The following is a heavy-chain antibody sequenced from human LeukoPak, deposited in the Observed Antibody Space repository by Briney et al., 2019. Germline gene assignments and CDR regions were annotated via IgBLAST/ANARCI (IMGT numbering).Heavy chain of an antibody. V-gene: IGHV4-39*07. CDR3: ARGARFFAYYDY. Sequence: SETLSLTCSVSGGSISSSSDYWGWVRQPPGKGLEWIGSIYHSETTYYNPSLKSRVIISVDTSKNQFSLKLKSVTAADTAMYYCARGARFFAYYDYWGQGTLVTVSS. J-gene: IGHJ4*02. CDR2: IYHSETT. CDR1: GGSISSSSDY. D-gene: IGHD2-21*01.